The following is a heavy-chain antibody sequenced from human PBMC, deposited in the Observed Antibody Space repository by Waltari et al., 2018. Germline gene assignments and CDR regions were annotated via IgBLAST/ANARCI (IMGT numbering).Heavy chain of an antibody. D-gene: IGHD3-10*01. V-gene: IGHV1-8*03. J-gene: IGHJ1*01. CDR3: ARGNYYGSGSYGYSQH. CDR2: RNPNSGNT. CDR1: GYTFTSYD. Sequence: QVQLVQSGAEVKKPGASVKVSCKASGYTFTSYDINWVRQATGQGLEWRGWRNPNSGNTGYAQKFQGRVTITRNTSISTAYMELSSLRSEDTAVYYCARGNYYGSGSYGYSQHWGQGTLVTVSS.